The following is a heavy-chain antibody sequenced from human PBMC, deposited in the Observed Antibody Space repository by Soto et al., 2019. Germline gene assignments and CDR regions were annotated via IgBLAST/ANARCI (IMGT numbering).Heavy chain of an antibody. J-gene: IGHJ6*02. CDR3: AREGLAVAAHYGMDV. Sequence: GGSLRLSCAASGFTFSTYHMNWVRQAPGKGLEWVSSITSSSTYIYYADSVKGRFTISRDNAKNSLYLQMNSLRAEDTAVYFCAREGLAVAAHYGMDVWGQGTTVTVSS. D-gene: IGHD6-19*01. V-gene: IGHV3-21*01. CDR1: GFTFSTYH. CDR2: ITSSSTYI.